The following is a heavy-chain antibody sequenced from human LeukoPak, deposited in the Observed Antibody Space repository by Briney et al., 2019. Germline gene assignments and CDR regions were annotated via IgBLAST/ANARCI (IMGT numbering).Heavy chain of an antibody. D-gene: IGHD2-2*01. CDR2: INHSGST. V-gene: IGHV4-34*01. CDR1: GGSFSGYY. Sequence: SETLSLTCAVYGGSFSGYYWSWIRQPPGKGLEWIGEINHSGSTNYNLSLKSRVTISVDTSKNQFSLKLSSVTAADTAVYYCARERCSSTSCHRISGFRYWGQGTLVTVSS. CDR3: ARERCSSTSCHRISGFRY. J-gene: IGHJ4*02.